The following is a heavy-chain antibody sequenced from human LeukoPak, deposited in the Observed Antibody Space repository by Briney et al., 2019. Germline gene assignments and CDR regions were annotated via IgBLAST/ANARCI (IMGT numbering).Heavy chain of an antibody. CDR1: GGSISSGGYY. Sequence: SETLSLTCTVSGGSISSGGYYWSWIRPHPGRGLEWIGYIYYSGNTYYNPSLKSRVTISVDTSKNQFSLKLTSVTAADTAVYYCARGTDTYAKGWFDPWGQGTLVTVSS. D-gene: IGHD2-2*01. CDR2: IYYSGNT. V-gene: IGHV4-31*03. J-gene: IGHJ5*02. CDR3: ARGTDTYAKGWFDP.